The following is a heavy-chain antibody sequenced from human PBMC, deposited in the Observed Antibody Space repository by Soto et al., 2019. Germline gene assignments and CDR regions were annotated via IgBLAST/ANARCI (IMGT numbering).Heavy chain of an antibody. CDR2: ISGSGGST. CDR1: GFTFSSYA. D-gene: IGHD3-22*01. CDR3: AKVGPMIVVVNAPFDF. V-gene: IGHV3-23*01. Sequence: PGGSLRLSCAASGFTFSSYAMSWVRQAPGKGLEWISAISGSGGSTYYADSVKGRFTISRDNSKNTLYLQMNSLRAEDTAVYYCAKVGPMIVVVNAPFDFWGQGTLVTVSS. J-gene: IGHJ4*02.